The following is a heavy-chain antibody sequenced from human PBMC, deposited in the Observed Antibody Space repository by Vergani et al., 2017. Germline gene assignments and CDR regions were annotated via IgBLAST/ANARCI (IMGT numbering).Heavy chain of an antibody. CDR1: GGTFSSYA. Sequence: VQLVQSGAEVKKPGSSVKVSCKASGGTFSSYAMSWVRQAPGKGLEWVSAISGSGGSTYYADSVKGRFTISRDNSKNTLYLQMNSLRAEDTAVYYCAKEIYGDYTGWFDPWGQGTLVTVSS. J-gene: IGHJ5*02. CDR2: ISGSGGST. CDR3: AKEIYGDYTGWFDP. D-gene: IGHD4-17*01. V-gene: IGHV3-23*04.